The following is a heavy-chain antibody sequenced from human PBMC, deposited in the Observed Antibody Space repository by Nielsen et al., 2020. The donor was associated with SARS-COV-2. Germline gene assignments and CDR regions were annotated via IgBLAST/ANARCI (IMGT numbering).Heavy chain of an antibody. CDR3: ARGDIAVVPAAMFRGDDAFDI. D-gene: IGHD2-2*01. V-gene: IGHV4-39*02. CDR2: IYYSGSV. J-gene: IGHJ3*02. Sequence: SETLSLTCTVSGGSLSSRNYCWGWIRQPPGKGLEWIGTIYYSGSVSYNPSLRSRATISVDTSKKHFSLKLTSVTAADTAVYFCARGDIAVVPAAMFRGDDAFDIWGQGTMVRVSS. CDR1: GGSLSSRNYC.